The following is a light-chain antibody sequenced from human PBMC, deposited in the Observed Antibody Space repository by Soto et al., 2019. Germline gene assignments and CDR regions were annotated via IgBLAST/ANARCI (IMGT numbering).Light chain of an antibody. V-gene: IGLV2-14*01. CDR3: YPYPTCTIFYV. J-gene: IGLJ1*01. Sequence: QSALTQPASVSGSPGQSITISCTGTSSDIGGYDYVSWYQQYPGKAPKLMIYDVSNRPSGVSDRFSGSKSAKPASLPISGLRAEDEVVFYCYPYPTCTIFYVFGIGPKVPVL. CDR2: DVS. CDR1: SSDIGGYDY.